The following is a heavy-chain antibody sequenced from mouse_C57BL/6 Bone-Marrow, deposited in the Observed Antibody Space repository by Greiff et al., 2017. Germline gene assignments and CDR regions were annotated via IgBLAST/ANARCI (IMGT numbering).Heavy chain of an antibody. J-gene: IGHJ4*01. Sequence: DVMLVESGGGLVKPGGSLKLSCAASGFTFSDYGMHWVRQAPEKGLEWVAYISSGSSTIYYADTVKGRFTISRDNAKNTLFLQMTSLRSEDTAMYYCARDDYDAGLYYYAMDYWGQGTSVTVSS. D-gene: IGHD2-4*01. V-gene: IGHV5-17*01. CDR3: ARDDYDAGLYYYAMDY. CDR2: ISSGSSTI. CDR1: GFTFSDYG.